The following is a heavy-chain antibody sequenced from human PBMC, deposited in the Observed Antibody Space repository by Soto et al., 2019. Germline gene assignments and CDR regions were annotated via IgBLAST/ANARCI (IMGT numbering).Heavy chain of an antibody. V-gene: IGHV3-30-3*01. CDR3: ARGQEIGVPGYSGLDV. Sequence: QGLLVETGGGVVQPGRSLRLSCAASAFTFNGFVMHWVRQAPGRGLEWVTLISHDGNDKYYADSVEGRFSISRDNSKNTLYLHMNSPSADDTAIYYCARGQEIGVPGYSGLDVWGQGTTVIVSS. J-gene: IGHJ6*02. CDR2: ISHDGNDK. CDR1: AFTFNGFV.